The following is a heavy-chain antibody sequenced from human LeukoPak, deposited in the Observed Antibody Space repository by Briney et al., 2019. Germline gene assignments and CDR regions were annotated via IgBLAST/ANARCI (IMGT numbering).Heavy chain of an antibody. CDR1: GYTFTHQW. J-gene: IGHJ4*02. V-gene: IGHV5-51*01. D-gene: IGHD3-16*01. CDR3: ARHSDVVGAI. CDR2: IYPRDSDT. Sequence: GESLKISCEASGYTFTHQWIGWVRQMPGTGLEWVGIIYPRDSDTIYSPSFQGHVTISADTSINTAYLEWRSLEASDTAMYNCARHSDVVGAIWGQGTQVTVSS.